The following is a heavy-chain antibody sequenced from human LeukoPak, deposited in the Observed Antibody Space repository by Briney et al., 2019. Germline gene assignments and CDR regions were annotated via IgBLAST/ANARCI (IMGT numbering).Heavy chain of an antibody. CDR2: ISSSSSYI. Sequence: TGGSLRLSCAASGFIFSNYWLSWVRQAPGKGLEWVSSISSSSSYIYYADSVKGRFTISRDNAKNSLYLQMNSLRAEDTAVYYCARDGDSGSYIASFDYWGQGTLVTVSS. CDR1: GFIFSNYW. V-gene: IGHV3-21*01. J-gene: IGHJ4*02. D-gene: IGHD1-26*01. CDR3: ARDGDSGSYIASFDY.